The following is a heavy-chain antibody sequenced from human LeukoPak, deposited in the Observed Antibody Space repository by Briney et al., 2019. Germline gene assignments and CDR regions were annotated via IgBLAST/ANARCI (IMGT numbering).Heavy chain of an antibody. CDR1: GFTFSSYS. Sequence: GGSLRLSCAASGFTFSSYSMNWVRQAPGRGLEWVSSISSSSSYIYYADSLKGRFTISRDNAKNSLYLQMNSLRAEDTAVYYCARSRQKTDYWGQGTLVTVSS. CDR2: ISSSSSYI. J-gene: IGHJ4*02. CDR3: ARSRQKTDY. V-gene: IGHV3-21*01.